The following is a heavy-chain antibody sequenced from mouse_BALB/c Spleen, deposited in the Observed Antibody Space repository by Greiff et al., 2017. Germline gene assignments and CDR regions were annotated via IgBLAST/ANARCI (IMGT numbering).Heavy chain of an antibody. Sequence: EVQLQQSGPELVKPGASVKMSCKASGYTFTSYVMHWVKQKPGQGLEWIGYINPYNDGTKYNEKFKGKATLTSDKSSSTAYMELSSLTSEDSAVYYCARAEARATPYYYAMDYWGQGTSVTVSS. CDR3: ARAEARATPYYYAMDY. V-gene: IGHV1-14*01. J-gene: IGHJ4*01. CDR1: GYTFTSYV. D-gene: IGHD3-1*01. CDR2: INPYNDGT.